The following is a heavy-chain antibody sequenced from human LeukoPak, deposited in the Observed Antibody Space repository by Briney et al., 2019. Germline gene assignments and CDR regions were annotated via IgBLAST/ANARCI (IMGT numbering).Heavy chain of an antibody. CDR1: GGSFSGYY. V-gene: IGHV4-34*01. Sequence: PSETLSLTCAVYGGSFSGYYWSWIRQPPGKGLEWIGEINHSGSTNYNPSLKSRVTISVDTSKNQFSLKLSSVTAADTAVYYCARLYYDFWSGAPRGGDAFDIWGQGTMVTVSS. CDR3: ARLYYDFWSGAPRGGDAFDI. CDR2: INHSGST. J-gene: IGHJ3*02. D-gene: IGHD3-3*01.